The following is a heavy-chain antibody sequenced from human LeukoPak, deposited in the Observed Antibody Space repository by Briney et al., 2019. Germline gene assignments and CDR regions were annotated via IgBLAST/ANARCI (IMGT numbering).Heavy chain of an antibody. V-gene: IGHV4-4*07. CDR2: IYTSRST. D-gene: IGHD4-17*01. J-gene: IGHJ5*02. Sequence: SETLSLTCTVPGNSFGDYYWSWSRQPAGKGLEWIGRIYTSRSTTHNPSLKSRVPMSVDTSKSQFSLNLMSVTAADTAVYYCTRDTGTTGEVKFDPWGQGTLVTVSS. CDR3: TRDTGTTGEVKFDP. CDR1: GNSFGDYY.